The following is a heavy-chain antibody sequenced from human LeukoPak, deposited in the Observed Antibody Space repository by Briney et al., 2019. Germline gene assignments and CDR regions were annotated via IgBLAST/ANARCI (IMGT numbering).Heavy chain of an antibody. CDR3: ARGLRFLEWLLDRNYFDY. V-gene: IGHV1-2*02. Sequence: GASVKVSCKASGYTFTGYYMHWVRQAPGQGLEWMGWINPNSGGTNYAQKFQGRVTTTRDTSISTAYMELSRLRSDDTAVYYCARGLRFLEWLLDRNYFDYWGQGTLVTVSS. J-gene: IGHJ4*02. CDR1: GYTFTGYY. D-gene: IGHD3-3*01. CDR2: INPNSGGT.